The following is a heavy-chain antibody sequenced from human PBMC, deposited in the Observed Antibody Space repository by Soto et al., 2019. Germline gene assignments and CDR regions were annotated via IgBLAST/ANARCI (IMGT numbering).Heavy chain of an antibody. CDR1: GGSLTSYY. J-gene: IGHJ4*02. Sequence: QVQLQESGPGLVKPSETLSLTCTVSGGSLTSYYWSWIRQPPGKGLEWIGFVYYTGIAGYNPSLKSRITISVDTSKNQFSLKLTSVTAADTAIYYCARRIVSTETFDYWGQGTLVTVSS. V-gene: IGHV4-59*08. CDR2: VYYTGIA. CDR3: ARRIVSTETFDY. D-gene: IGHD5-12*01.